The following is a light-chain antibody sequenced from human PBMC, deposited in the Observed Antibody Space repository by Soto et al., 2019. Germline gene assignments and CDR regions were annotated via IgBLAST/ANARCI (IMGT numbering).Light chain of an antibody. CDR3: MPALQTPV. Sequence: DIVMTQSPLSLPVTPGEPASISCRSSQSLLHSNGYNYLDWYLQETGQSLQLLIYLGSNRASVVPDRFSGSGSGTDFTLKISRVEAEDVWVCYCMPALQTPVFGQGTKVEIK. CDR1: QSLLHSNGYNY. V-gene: IGKV2-28*01. CDR2: LGS. J-gene: IGKJ1*01.